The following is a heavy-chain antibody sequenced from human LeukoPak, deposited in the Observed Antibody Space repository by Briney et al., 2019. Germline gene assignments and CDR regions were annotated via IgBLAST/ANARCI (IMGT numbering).Heavy chain of an antibody. CDR1: GYSFSGYY. Sequence: ASVKVSCKASGYSFSGYYVHWVRQAPGQGFEWMGRINPNNGGTNYAEKFQGRVTMTRDTSISTIYMELSRLRSDDTAVYYCARDLENTVGWYVRQYYFDYWGQGSLVTVSS. CDR2: INPNNGGT. D-gene: IGHD6-19*01. V-gene: IGHV1-2*06. CDR3: ARDLENTVGWYVRQYYFDY. J-gene: IGHJ4*02.